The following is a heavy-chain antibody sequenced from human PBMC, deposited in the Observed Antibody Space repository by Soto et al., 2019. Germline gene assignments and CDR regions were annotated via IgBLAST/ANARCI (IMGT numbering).Heavy chain of an antibody. CDR1: GGSISSSSYY. Sequence: QLQLQESGPGLVKPSETLSLTCTVSGGSISSSSYYWGWIRQPPGKGLEWIGSIYYSGSTYYNPSLKSRVPISVDTSKNQFSLKLSSVTAADTAVYYCASIAAVGGGYFDYWGQGTLVTVSS. D-gene: IGHD6-13*01. J-gene: IGHJ4*02. V-gene: IGHV4-39*01. CDR2: IYYSGST. CDR3: ASIAAVGGGYFDY.